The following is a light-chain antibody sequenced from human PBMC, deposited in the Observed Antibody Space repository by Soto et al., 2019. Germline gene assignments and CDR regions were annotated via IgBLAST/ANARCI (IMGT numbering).Light chain of an antibody. Sequence: SYELTQPPSVSGSPGQTARITCSGDALPKKYADWYQQKSGQAPVLVIYEDSRRPSGIPERFSGSGSGTMATLTISEAQVEDEADYYCFSTASGGSQRVFGGGTQLTVL. CDR3: FSTASGGSQRV. CDR1: ALPKKY. CDR2: EDS. J-gene: IGLJ3*02. V-gene: IGLV3-10*01.